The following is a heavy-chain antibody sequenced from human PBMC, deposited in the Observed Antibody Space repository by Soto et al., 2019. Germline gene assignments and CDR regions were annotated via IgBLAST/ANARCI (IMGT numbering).Heavy chain of an antibody. CDR2: ISGSGSAI. CDR3: ARVMCGDCSTYYYYSMDV. CDR1: GFTFSSYE. Sequence: EVQLVESGGGLVQPGGSLRLSCAASGFTFSSYEMNWVRQAPGKGLEWFSYISGSGSAIYYADSVRGRFTISRDNAKDSLYLQMSSLRAEDTAVYYCARVMCGDCSTYYYYSMDVWGQGTTVTVSS. D-gene: IGHD2-21*02. V-gene: IGHV3-48*03. J-gene: IGHJ6*02.